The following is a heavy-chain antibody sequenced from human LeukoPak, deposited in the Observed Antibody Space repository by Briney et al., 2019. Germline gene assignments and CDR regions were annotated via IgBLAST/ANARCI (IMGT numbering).Heavy chain of an antibody. CDR3: ARDLQYCSSTSCCASYFDY. Sequence: GGSLRLSCAASGFTFSSYSINWVRQAPGKGLEWVSSISSSSTYIYYADSVKGRFTISRDNAKNSLYLQMNSLRAEDTAVYYCARDLQYCSSTSCCASYFDYWGQGTLVTVSS. V-gene: IGHV3-21*01. CDR2: ISSSSTYI. J-gene: IGHJ4*02. CDR1: GFTFSSYS. D-gene: IGHD2-2*01.